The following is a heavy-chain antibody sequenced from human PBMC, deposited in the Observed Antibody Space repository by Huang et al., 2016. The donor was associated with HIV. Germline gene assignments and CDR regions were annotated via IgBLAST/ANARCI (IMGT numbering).Heavy chain of an antibody. D-gene: IGHD3-22*01. V-gene: IGHV3-11*01. CDR1: GFTFRDYY. Sequence: QVQLVESGGGLVKPGGSLRLSCAASGFTFRDYYMSWIRQAPGKGLEGFSYISSSGSTIYYADSVKGRFTISRDNAKNSLYLQMNSLRAEDTAVYYCARVEYYDSTIDYWGQGTLVTVSS. J-gene: IGHJ4*02. CDR3: ARVEYYDSTIDY. CDR2: ISSSGSTI.